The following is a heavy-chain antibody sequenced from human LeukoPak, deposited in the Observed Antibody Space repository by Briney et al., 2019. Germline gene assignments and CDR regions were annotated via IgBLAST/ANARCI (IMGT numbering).Heavy chain of an antibody. CDR3: AKAKNDCDILTGAFDY. CDR2: ISWNSARI. CDR1: GFTFDDYA. J-gene: IGHJ4*02. D-gene: IGHD3-9*01. Sequence: GGSLRLSCAASGFTFDDYAMHWVRQAPGKGLEWVSGISWNSARIGYADSVKRRFTTSRDNAKNSLYLQMNSLRAEDTALYYCAKAKNDCDILTGAFDYWGQGTLVTVSS. V-gene: IGHV3-9*01.